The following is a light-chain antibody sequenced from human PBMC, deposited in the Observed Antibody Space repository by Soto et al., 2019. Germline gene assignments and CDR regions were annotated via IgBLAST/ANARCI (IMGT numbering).Light chain of an antibody. Sequence: DIQLTQSPSFLSASVGDRVTITCRASQGISSDLAWYRQKPGKAPEVLIYPAPTLQSGVPSRFSGTGSGTEFTLTVSSLQPEDFATYYCQQVNRYPRTFGQGTKVDIK. V-gene: IGKV1-9*01. J-gene: IGKJ2*01. CDR2: PAP. CDR3: QQVNRYPRT. CDR1: QGISSD.